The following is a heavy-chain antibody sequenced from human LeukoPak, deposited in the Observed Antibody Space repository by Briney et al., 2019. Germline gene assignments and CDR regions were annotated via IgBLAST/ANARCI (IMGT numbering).Heavy chain of an antibody. CDR1: GFIFTDYW. CDR3: AAHDFWSGPYYFDY. D-gene: IGHD3-3*01. Sequence: GGSLRLSCAASGFIFTDYWMYWVRQAPGRGLAWVANIKEDGSEKNYVDSVKGRFTISRDNAKNSVYLQMNSLRVEDTAVYYCAAHDFWSGPYYFDYWGQGTLVTVSS. J-gene: IGHJ4*02. V-gene: IGHV3-7*01. CDR2: IKEDGSEK.